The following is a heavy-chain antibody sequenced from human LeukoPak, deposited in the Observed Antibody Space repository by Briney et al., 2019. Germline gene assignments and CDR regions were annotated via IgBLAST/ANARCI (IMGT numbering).Heavy chain of an antibody. CDR1: GYTFTNYG. D-gene: IGHD6-13*01. V-gene: IGHV1-18*01. J-gene: IGHJ4*02. Sequence: GASVKVSCXASGYTFTNYGLSWARQAPGQGLEWMGWISTYNGNTNYAQKFQGRVTMTTDTSTSTGYMEMRSLRSDDTAVYYCARGGVSNSWYRTPDYWGQGTLVTVSS. CDR3: ARGGVSNSWYRTPDY. CDR2: ISTYNGNT.